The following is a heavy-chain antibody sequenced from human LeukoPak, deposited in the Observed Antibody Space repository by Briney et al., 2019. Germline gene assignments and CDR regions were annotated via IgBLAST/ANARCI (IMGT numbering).Heavy chain of an antibody. CDR1: GFTFSSYA. D-gene: IGHD2-8*01. Sequence: PGGTLRLSCAASGFTFSSYAMHWVRQAPGKGLEWVAVISYDGSNKYYADSVKGRFTISRDNSKNTLYLQMNSLRAEDTAVYYCARDMSRYCTNGVCHKGHYWGQGTLVTVSS. J-gene: IGHJ4*02. CDR2: ISYDGSNK. V-gene: IGHV3-30*04. CDR3: ARDMSRYCTNGVCHKGHY.